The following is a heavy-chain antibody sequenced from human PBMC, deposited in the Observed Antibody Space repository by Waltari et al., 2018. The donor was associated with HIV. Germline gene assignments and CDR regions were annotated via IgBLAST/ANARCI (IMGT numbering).Heavy chain of an antibody. V-gene: IGHV4-38-2*02. CDR1: GYSISSGYY. J-gene: IGHJ4*02. CDR3: ARDSSEAYDY. CDR2: IYHSGST. Sequence: QVQLQESGPGLVKPSETLSLTCAVSGYSISSGYYLGWIRQPPGKGLEWIGSIYHSGSTYYNPSLKSRVTISVDTSKNQFSLKLSSVTAADTAVYYCARDSSEAYDYWGQGTLVTVSS.